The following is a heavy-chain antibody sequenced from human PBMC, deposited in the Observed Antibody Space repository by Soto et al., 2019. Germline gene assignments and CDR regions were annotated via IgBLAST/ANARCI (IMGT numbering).Heavy chain of an antibody. V-gene: IGHV1-18*01. CDR1: RYRYACRA. J-gene: IGHJ6*04. D-gene: IGHD5-12*01. CDR2: ISPDNGNT. CDR3: ARALIYSGYAVMDV. Sequence: GAPAELCSKARRYRYACRAMKSPQHAHRQGLEWMGWISPDNGNTNYAQKLQGRVTMTTDTSTSTAYMELRSLRSDDTAVYYCARALIYSGYAVMDVWVNGTTVPVSP.